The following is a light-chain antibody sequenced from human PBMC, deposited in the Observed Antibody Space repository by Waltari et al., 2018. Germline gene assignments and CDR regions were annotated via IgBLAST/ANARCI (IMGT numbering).Light chain of an antibody. V-gene: IGKV1-5*03. CDR1: QDIGVW. J-gene: IGKJ1*01. CDR3: QQFNSYPWT. CDR2: KAS. Sequence: DIQMTQSPSTLSASVEDRVPITCRARQDIGVWLAWDQQKPGRAPDLLIYKASILQSGVPSRFSGSGSGTEFTLTISSLQPDDFATYYCQQFNSYPWTFGLGTKVEI.